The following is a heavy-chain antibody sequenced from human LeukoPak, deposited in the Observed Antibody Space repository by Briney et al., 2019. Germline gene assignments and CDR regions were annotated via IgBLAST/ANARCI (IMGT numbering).Heavy chain of an antibody. J-gene: IGHJ4*02. CDR1: GFTFSSYA. Sequence: QPGRSLRLSCAASGFTFSSYAMHWVRQAPGKGLEWVAVISYDGSNKYYADSVKGRFTISRDNSKNTLYLQMNSLRAEDTAVYYCARDNPAGATGPLDYWGQGTLVTASS. CDR3: ARDNPAGATGPLDY. D-gene: IGHD1-26*01. CDR2: ISYDGSNK. V-gene: IGHV3-30-3*01.